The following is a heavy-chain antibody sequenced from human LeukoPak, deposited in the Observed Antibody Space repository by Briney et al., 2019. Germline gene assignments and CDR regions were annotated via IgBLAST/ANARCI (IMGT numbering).Heavy chain of an antibody. CDR2: ISAYNGNT. V-gene: IGHV1-18*04. Sequence: GASVKVSCKASGYTFTGYYMHWVRQAPGQGLEWMGWISAYNGNTNYAQKLQGRVTMTTDTSTSTAYMELRSLRSDDTAVYYCARDLPYCSSTSCSYYDILTGYSQDPHFDYWGQGTLVTVSS. CDR1: GYTFTGYY. CDR3: ARDLPYCSSTSCSYYDILTGYSQDPHFDY. D-gene: IGHD3-9*01. J-gene: IGHJ4*02.